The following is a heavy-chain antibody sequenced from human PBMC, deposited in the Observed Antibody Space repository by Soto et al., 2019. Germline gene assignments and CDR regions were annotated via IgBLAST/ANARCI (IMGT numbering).Heavy chain of an antibody. D-gene: IGHD6-13*01. Sequence: PGESLKISCRDSGYDFTTYWIGWVRQMPGKGLEWVAIIHPGDSDTRYSPSLQGQVTISADTSISTTYLQWSSLKASDTAMYYCARTSAAGKYYYGMDVWGQGTTVTVSS. J-gene: IGHJ6*02. V-gene: IGHV5-51*01. CDR2: IHPGDSDT. CDR3: ARTSAAGKYYYGMDV. CDR1: GYDFTTYW.